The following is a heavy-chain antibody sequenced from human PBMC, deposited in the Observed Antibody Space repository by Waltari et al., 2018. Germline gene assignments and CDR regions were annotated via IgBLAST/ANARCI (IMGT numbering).Heavy chain of an antibody. J-gene: IGHJ4*02. V-gene: IGHV3-33*01. CDR3: ARGEGWELLGYFDY. CDR2: RWYDGSNK. Sequence: QVQLVESGGGVVQPGRSLRLSCAASGFTFISYGLHGGRQAPGKGLGWGAVRWYDGSNKYYADSGKGRFTISRDNSKNTLYLQMNSRRAEDTAVYYCARGEGWELLGYFDYWGQGTLVTVSS. CDR1: GFTFISYG. D-gene: IGHD1-26*01.